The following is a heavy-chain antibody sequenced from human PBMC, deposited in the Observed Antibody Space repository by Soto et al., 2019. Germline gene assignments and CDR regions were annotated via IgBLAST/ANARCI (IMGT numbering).Heavy chain of an antibody. Sequence: QVQLVESGGGVAQPGRSLRRSCAASGFTFSSYGMHWVRQAPGKGLEWVADIWYDGSNKYYADSVKDRFTISRDNSKNTLYLQMISVRAEDTAVYYCAREDPHYYDSSGYPGYWGQGTLVTVSS. J-gene: IGHJ4*02. CDR3: AREDPHYYDSSGYPGY. V-gene: IGHV3-33*01. CDR2: IWYDGSNK. CDR1: GFTFSSYG. D-gene: IGHD3-22*01.